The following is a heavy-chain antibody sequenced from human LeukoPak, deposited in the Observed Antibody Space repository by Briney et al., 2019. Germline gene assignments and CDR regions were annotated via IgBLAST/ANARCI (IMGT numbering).Heavy chain of an antibody. J-gene: IGHJ4*02. Sequence: PSETLSLTCTVSGGSISTYSRSWVRQPPGKGLEWIAYIYYSGSTSYNTSLKTRVTISVDMSKNQFSLKLSSVTAADTGVYYCARHSRYGDFDYWGQGTLLTVSS. V-gene: IGHV4-59*08. D-gene: IGHD4-17*01. CDR2: IYYSGST. CDR1: GGSISTYS. CDR3: ARHSRYGDFDY.